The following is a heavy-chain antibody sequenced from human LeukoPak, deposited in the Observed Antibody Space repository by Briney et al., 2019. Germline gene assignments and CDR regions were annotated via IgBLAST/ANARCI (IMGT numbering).Heavy chain of an antibody. CDR3: ANGERTVTTGFDY. CDR2: INQDGSEK. CDR1: GFTFSIYW. Sequence: GGSLRLSCAASGFTFSIYWMSWVRQAPGKGLEWVASINQDGSEKYYVDSVKGRCTISRDNAKTSLYLQMSSLRAEDTAVYYCANGERTVTTGFDYWGQGTLVTVSS. D-gene: IGHD4-17*01. J-gene: IGHJ4*02. V-gene: IGHV3-7*05.